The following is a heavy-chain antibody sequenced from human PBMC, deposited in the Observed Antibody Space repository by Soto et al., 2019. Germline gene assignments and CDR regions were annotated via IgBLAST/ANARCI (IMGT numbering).Heavy chain of an antibody. V-gene: IGHV1-18*01. CDR2: ISAYNGNT. CDR3: AREGDITMIVVDDAFDI. D-gene: IGHD3-22*01. J-gene: IGHJ3*02. Sequence: ASVKVSCKASGYTFTSYGISWVRQAPGQGLEWIGWISAYNGNTNYAQKLQGRVTMTTDTSTSTAYMELRSLRSDDTAVYYCAREGDITMIVVDDAFDIWGQGTMVTVSS. CDR1: GYTFTSYG.